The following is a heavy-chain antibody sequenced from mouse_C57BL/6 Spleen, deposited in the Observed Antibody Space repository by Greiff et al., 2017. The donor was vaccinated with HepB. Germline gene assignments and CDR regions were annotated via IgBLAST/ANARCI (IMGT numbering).Heavy chain of an antibody. CDR3: ARAPLYYGSSYYAMDY. CDR2: ISYDGSN. Sequence: EVKLMESGPGLVKPSQSLSLTCSVPGYSITSGYYWNWIRQFPGNKLEWMGYISYDGSNNYNPSLKNRISITRDTSKNQFFLKLNSVTTEDTATYYCARAPLYYGSSYYAMDYWGQGTSVTVSS. V-gene: IGHV3-6*01. D-gene: IGHD1-1*01. J-gene: IGHJ4*01. CDR1: GYSITSGYY.